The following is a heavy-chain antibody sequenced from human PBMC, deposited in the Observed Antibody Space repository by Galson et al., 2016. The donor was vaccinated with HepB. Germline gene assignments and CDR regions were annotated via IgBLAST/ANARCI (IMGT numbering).Heavy chain of an antibody. Sequence: SLRLSCAASGFTFGDYAMSWFRQAPGKGLEWVGFIRSKTYGGPTEYAASVKGRFTISRDDSKNIAYLQMNSLKTEDTAVYYCTRYATGYYYDSSGYYAQDNYFGYWDQGTLGTVSS. V-gene: IGHV3-49*03. CDR2: IRSKTYGGPT. CDR1: GFTFGDYA. D-gene: IGHD3-22*01. CDR3: TRYATGYYYDSSGYYAQDNYFGY. J-gene: IGHJ4*02.